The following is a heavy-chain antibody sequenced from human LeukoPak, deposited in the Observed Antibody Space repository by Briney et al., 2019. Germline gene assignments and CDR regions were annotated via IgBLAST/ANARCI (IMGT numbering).Heavy chain of an antibody. CDR2: IGIRGDT. Sequence: GGPLRLSCAASGFTFIDYDMHWVRQVIGKGLEWVSAIGIRGDTHYSGSVKGRFTISRENAESSLYLQMNSLRAEDTAVYYCARGGIQVSGIDEFDYWGQGTLVTVSS. CDR1: GFTFIDYD. D-gene: IGHD6-19*01. CDR3: ARGGIQVSGIDEFDY. V-gene: IGHV3-13*01. J-gene: IGHJ4*02.